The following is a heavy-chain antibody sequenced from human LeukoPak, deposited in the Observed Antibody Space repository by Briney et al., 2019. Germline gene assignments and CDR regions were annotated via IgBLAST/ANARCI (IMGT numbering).Heavy chain of an antibody. Sequence: PGGSLRLSCAASGFTFSSYATSWVRQAPGKGLEWVSAISGSGGSTYYADSVKGRFTISRDNSKNTLYLQMNSLRAEDTAVYYCAKDKSVIPAAFDYWGQGTLVTVSS. CDR3: AKDKSVIPAAFDY. CDR1: GFTFSSYA. V-gene: IGHV3-23*01. J-gene: IGHJ4*02. D-gene: IGHD2-2*01. CDR2: ISGSGGST.